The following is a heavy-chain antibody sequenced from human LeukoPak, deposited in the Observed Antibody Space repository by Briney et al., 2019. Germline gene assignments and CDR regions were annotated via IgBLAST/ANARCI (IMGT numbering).Heavy chain of an antibody. CDR2: FSGSCGST. CDR3: AKSTGYSYGYFDY. D-gene: IGHD5-18*01. V-gene: IGHV3-23*01. Sequence: PTGGSLRLSCAASGFTFSSYAMSWVRQAPGKGLEWVSAFSGSCGSTHYPDSVKGRFTISRDNSKNTLYLQMNNLRAEDTAVYYCAKSTGYSYGYFDYWGQGTLVTVSS. J-gene: IGHJ4*02. CDR1: GFTFSSYA.